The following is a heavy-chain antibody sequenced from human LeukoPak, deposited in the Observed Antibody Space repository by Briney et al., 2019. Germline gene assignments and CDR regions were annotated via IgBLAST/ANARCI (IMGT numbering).Heavy chain of an antibody. D-gene: IGHD1-14*01. CDR1: GGSFSDSRFY. J-gene: IGHJ4*02. CDR2: LYSSGKT. V-gene: IGHV4-39*01. Sequence: PSETLSLTCTVSGGSFSDSRFYWGWVRQPPGKGLEWIGSLYSSGKTFFNPSLKSRVTISVDTSKNRLSLKLSSVTAADTAVYYCASSSNRYSTPHYYFDFWGQGTLVTVSS. CDR3: ASSSNRYSTPHYYFDF.